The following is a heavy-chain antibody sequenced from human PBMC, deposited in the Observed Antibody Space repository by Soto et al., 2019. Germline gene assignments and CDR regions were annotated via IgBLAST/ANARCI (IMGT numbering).Heavy chain of an antibody. CDR1: GGSFSGYY. V-gene: IGHV4-34*01. Sequence: QVQLQQWGAGLLKPSETLSLTCAVYGGSFSGYYWSWIRQPPGKGLEWIGEINHSGSTNYNPSLKSRVTISVDTSKNQFSLKLSSVTAADTAVYYCARAGRWLRRYYFDYWGQGTLGTVSS. CDR3: ARAGRWLRRYYFDY. J-gene: IGHJ4*02. D-gene: IGHD5-12*01. CDR2: INHSGST.